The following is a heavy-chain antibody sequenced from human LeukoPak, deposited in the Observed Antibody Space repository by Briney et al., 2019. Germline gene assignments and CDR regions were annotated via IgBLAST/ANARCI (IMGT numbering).Heavy chain of an antibody. D-gene: IGHD6-19*01. CDR1: GGSISSYY. CDR3: ARNIAVAGPNLNHYFDY. V-gene: IGHV4-4*07. CDR2: MYTSGST. Sequence: SETLSLTCTVSGGSISSYYWSWIRQPAGKGLEWIGHMYTSGSTNYNPSLKSRVTISVDTSKNQFSLKLSPVTAADTAVYYCARNIAVAGPNLNHYFDYWGQGTLVTVSS. J-gene: IGHJ4*02.